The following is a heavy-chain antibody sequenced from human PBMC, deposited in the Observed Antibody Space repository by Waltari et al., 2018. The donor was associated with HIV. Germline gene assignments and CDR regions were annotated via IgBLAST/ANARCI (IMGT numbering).Heavy chain of an antibody. CDR3: ARSSPRTPTDY. CDR2: IYPGDSDT. CDR1: GYSFINYW. J-gene: IGHJ4*01. D-gene: IGHD2-15*01. V-gene: IGHV5-51*03. Sequence: VHLVQSGAEVKKPGESLKISCKGSGYSFINYWIGWVRQKPGKGLEWMGIIYPGDSDTIYSPSFQGQVTISADKSITTAYLQWSSLKASDTAMYYCARSSPRTPTDYWGHGTLVTVSS.